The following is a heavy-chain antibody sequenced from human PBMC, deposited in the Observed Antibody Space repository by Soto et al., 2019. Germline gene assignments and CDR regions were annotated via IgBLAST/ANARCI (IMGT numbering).Heavy chain of an antibody. V-gene: IGHV1-69*12. D-gene: IGHD2-2*01. CDR2: IIPIFGTA. CDR1: GGTFSSYA. Sequence: QVQLVQSGAEVKKPGSSVKVSCKASGGTFSSYAISWVRQAPGQGLEWMGGIIPIFGTANYAQKFQGRVTITADESTSTADMELSSLRSEDTAVYYCARGPAAMGINWFDPWGQGTLVTVSS. J-gene: IGHJ5*02. CDR3: ARGPAAMGINWFDP.